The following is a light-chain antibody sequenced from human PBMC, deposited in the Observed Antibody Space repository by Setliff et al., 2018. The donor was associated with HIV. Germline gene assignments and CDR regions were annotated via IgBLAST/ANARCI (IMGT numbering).Light chain of an antibody. CDR3: CSYLGSYSYI. CDR2: DVS. J-gene: IGLJ1*01. CDR1: TSDVGNYNY. Sequence: LTQPASVSGSPGQTVTLSCTGSTSDVGNYNYVSWYQQYPGKAPKLIIFDVSRRPSGVPDRFSGSKSQNTASLTISGLQPEDEADYYCCSYLGSYSYIFGTGTKVTVL. V-gene: IGLV2-11*01.